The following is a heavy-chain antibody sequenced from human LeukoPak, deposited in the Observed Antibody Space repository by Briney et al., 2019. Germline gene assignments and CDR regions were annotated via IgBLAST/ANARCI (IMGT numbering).Heavy chain of an antibody. CDR3: ARAPVPYSSSWYYFDY. Sequence: GGSLRLSCAASGFTFSSYAMSWVRQAPGKGLEWVSYISSSSSTIYYADSVKGRFTISRDNAKNSLYLQMNSLRAEDTAVYYCARAPVPYSSSWYYFDYWGQGTLVTVSS. CDR1: GFTFSSYA. V-gene: IGHV3-48*01. J-gene: IGHJ4*02. CDR2: ISSSSSTI. D-gene: IGHD6-13*01.